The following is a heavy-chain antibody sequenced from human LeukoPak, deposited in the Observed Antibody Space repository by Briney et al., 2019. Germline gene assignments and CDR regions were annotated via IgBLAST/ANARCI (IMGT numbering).Heavy chain of an antibody. CDR3: ARDVPLTGYPTSYYYYYGMDV. D-gene: IGHD3-9*01. CDR2: INPNSGGT. V-gene: IGHV1-2*02. J-gene: IGHJ6*02. Sequence: ASVKVSCKASGYTFTSYAMNWVRQAPGQGLEWMGWINPNSGGTNYAQKFQGRVTMTRDTSISTAYMELSRLRSDDTAVYYCARDVPLTGYPTSYYYYYGMDVWGQGTTVTVSS. CDR1: GYTFTSYA.